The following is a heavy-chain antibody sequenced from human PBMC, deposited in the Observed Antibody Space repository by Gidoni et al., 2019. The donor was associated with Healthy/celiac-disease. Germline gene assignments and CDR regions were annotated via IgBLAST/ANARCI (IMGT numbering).Heavy chain of an antibody. V-gene: IGHV1-2*04. J-gene: IGHJ4*02. D-gene: IGHD3-22*01. CDR1: GYTFTGYY. CDR2: INPNSGGT. Sequence: QVQLVQSGAEVKKPGASVKVSCKASGYTFTGYYMHWVRQAPGQGLEWMGWINPNSGGTNYAQKFQGWVTMTRDTSISTAYMELSRLRSDDTAVYYCAREDVDSSGYYDLDYWGQGTLVTVSS. CDR3: AREDVDSSGYYDLDY.